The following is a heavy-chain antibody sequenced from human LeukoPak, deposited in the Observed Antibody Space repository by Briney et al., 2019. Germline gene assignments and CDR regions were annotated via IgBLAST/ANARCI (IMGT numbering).Heavy chain of an antibody. V-gene: IGHV6-1*01. Sequence: SQTLSLTCAISGDSVSSNSAAWNWIRQSPSRGLEWLGRTYYRSKWYNYYAGSVKSRITINTDTSKNQFSLQLNSVTPEDTAVYYCARSLRAYYYGSGIDYWGQGTLVTVSS. J-gene: IGHJ4*02. CDR3: ARSLRAYYYGSGIDY. CDR2: TYYRSKWYN. D-gene: IGHD3-10*01. CDR1: GDSVSSNSAA.